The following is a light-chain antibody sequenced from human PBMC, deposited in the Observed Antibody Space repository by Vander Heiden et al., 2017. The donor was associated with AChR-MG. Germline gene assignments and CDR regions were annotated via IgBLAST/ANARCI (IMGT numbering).Light chain of an antibody. CDR2: AAS. V-gene: IGKV1-27*01. Sequence: DIQMTQSPSSLSASVGDRVTITCRASQGISNYLAWYQQKPGKVPKLLIYAASTLQSGVPSRFSGSGPGTDFTLTISSLQPDDVATYYCQKYNNAPPWTFGQGTKVEIK. J-gene: IGKJ1*01. CDR1: QGISNY. CDR3: QKYNNAPPWT.